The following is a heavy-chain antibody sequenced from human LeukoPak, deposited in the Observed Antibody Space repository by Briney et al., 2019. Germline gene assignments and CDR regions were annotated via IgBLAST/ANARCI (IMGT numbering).Heavy chain of an antibody. Sequence: GGSLSVSCAASGFTFSTYAMSWVRQAPGEGLESVSTISGGGGSTYYADSVKGRFTISRDNSKNTLYLQMSSLRGEDTAVYYCAKSPDVAGTGRFDYWGQGTLVSVSS. J-gene: IGHJ4*02. CDR2: ISGGGGST. D-gene: IGHD6-19*01. CDR3: AKSPDVAGTGRFDY. V-gene: IGHV3-23*01. CDR1: GFTFSTYA.